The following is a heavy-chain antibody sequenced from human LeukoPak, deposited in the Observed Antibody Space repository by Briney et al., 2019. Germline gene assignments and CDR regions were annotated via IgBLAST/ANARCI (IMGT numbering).Heavy chain of an antibody. V-gene: IGHV4-59*06. CDR1: GGSISSYY. D-gene: IGHD1-26*01. CDR2: IYYSGST. CDR3: ASPRARGGSYPFDY. J-gene: IGHJ4*02. Sequence: PSETLSLTCTVSGGSISSYYWSWIRQPPGKGLEWIGYIYYSGSTYYNPSLKSRVTISVDTSKNQFSLKLSSVTAADTAVYYCASPRARGGSYPFDYWGQGTLVTVSS.